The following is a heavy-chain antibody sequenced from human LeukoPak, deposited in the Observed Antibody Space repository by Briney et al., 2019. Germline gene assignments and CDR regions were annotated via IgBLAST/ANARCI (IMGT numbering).Heavy chain of an antibody. CDR2: IYTSGST. CDR1: GGSISSYY. CDR3: ASLISPGSDFQH. V-gene: IGHV4-4*07. D-gene: IGHD3-10*01. Sequence: SETLSLTCTVSGGSISSYYWSWIRQPAGKGLEWIGRIYTSGSTNYNPSLKSRVTMSVDTSKNQFSLKLSSVTAADTAVYYCASLISPGSDFQHWGQGTLVTVSS. J-gene: IGHJ1*01.